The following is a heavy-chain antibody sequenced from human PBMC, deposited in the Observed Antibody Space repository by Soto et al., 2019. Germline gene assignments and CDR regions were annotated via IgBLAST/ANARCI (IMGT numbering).Heavy chain of an antibody. CDR1: GGSVSSGSYY. Sequence: PSETLSLTCTVSGGSVSSGSYYWSWIRQPPGKGLEWIGYIYYNGSTNYNPSLKSRVTISVDTSKNQFSLKLSSLTAADTAVYYCAILPVDTGGWWVDYWGQGTLVNVSS. D-gene: IGHD5-18*01. V-gene: IGHV4-61*01. J-gene: IGHJ4*02. CDR3: AILPVDTGGWWVDY. CDR2: IYYNGST.